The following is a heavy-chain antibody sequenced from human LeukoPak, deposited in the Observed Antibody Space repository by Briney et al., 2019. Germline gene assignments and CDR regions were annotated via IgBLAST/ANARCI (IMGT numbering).Heavy chain of an antibody. V-gene: IGHV3-23*01. Sequence: GGSLRLSCAASGFTFSSYAMSWVRQAPGKGLEWVSAISGSGGSTYYADSVKGRFTISRDNSKNTLYLQMNSLRAEDTAVYYCARGFHYGPGDYYGMDVWGQGTTVTVSS. CDR2: ISGSGGST. J-gene: IGHJ6*02. CDR3: ARGFHYGPGDYYGMDV. CDR1: GFTFSSYA. D-gene: IGHD3-16*01.